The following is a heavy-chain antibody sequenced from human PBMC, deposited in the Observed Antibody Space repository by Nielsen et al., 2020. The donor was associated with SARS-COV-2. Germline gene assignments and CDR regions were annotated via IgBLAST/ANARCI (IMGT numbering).Heavy chain of an antibody. D-gene: IGHD6-19*01. CDR3: ARGGRFSSGWRVFDY. CDR1: GFTFSNFG. Sequence: GGSLRLSCAASGFTFSNFGMTWVRQAPGKGLEWLSSFYRSGSSADYAPSVRGRFTISRDDSKNTLYLQMNSLRAEDTAVYYCARGGRFSSGWRVFDYWGQGTLVTVSS. CDR2: FYRSGSSA. V-gene: IGHV3-23*03. J-gene: IGHJ4*02.